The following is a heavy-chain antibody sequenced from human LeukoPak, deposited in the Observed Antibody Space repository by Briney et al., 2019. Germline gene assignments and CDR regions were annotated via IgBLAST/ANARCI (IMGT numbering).Heavy chain of an antibody. CDR2: IYSGGST. D-gene: IGHD1-26*01. J-gene: IGHJ4*02. CDR3: ASLVGAKGK. Sequence: LEWVSVIYSGGSTYYADSVKGRFTISRDNSKNTLYLQMNSLRAEDTAVYYCASLVGAKGKWGQGTLVTVSS. V-gene: IGHV3-66*01.